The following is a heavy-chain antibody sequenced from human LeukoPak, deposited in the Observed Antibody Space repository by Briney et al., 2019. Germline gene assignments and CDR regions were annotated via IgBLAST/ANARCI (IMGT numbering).Heavy chain of an antibody. CDR1: GGSISSYY. CDR3: ARGSAVLLYTY. J-gene: IGHJ4*02. Sequence: PSETLSLTCTVSGGSISSYYWSWIRQPPGKGLEWIGYIYYSGSTNYNPSLKSRVTISVDTSKNQFSLKLSSVTAADTAVYYCARGSAVLLYTYWGQGTLGTVSS. D-gene: IGHD2/OR15-2a*01. V-gene: IGHV4-59*01. CDR2: IYYSGST.